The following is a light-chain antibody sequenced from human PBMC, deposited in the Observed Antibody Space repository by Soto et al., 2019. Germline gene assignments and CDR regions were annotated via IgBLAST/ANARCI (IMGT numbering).Light chain of an antibody. CDR2: AVN. V-gene: IGLV2-14*01. CDR1: SSDVCGYKY. Sequence: QSALTQPASVSGSPGQSITISCTGTSSDVCGYKYVSWYQHHPGQAPKLMIHAVNSRPSGVSTRFSGSNSGNTASLTISGLHCEDEDDYYCSSYTSSSTWVFGGGTKLTVL. J-gene: IGLJ3*02. CDR3: SSYTSSSTWV.